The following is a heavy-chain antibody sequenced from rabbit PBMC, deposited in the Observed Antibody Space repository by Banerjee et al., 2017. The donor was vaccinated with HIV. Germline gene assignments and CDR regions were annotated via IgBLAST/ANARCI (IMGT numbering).Heavy chain of an antibody. CDR1: GIDFSSYYR. CDR2: IYTTSGST. Sequence: QQQLEESGGGLVKPGGTLTLTCKASGIDFSSYYRMCWVRQAPGRGLELIACIYTTSGSTWYASWVNGRFTISRSTSLNTVDLQMTSLTAADTATYFCARGVYAGYAGYGYVPYYFTLWGQGTLVTVS. CDR3: ARGVYAGYAGYGYVPYYFTL. D-gene: IGHD6-1*01. V-gene: IGHV1S43*01. J-gene: IGHJ4*01.